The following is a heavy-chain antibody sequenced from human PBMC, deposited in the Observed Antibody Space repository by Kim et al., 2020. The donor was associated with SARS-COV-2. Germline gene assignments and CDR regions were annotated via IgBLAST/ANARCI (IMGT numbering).Heavy chain of an antibody. D-gene: IGHD2-2*01. J-gene: IGHJ3*02. CDR3: ASLPIVVVPAAVHDAFDI. V-gene: IGHV3-48*02. Sequence: GGSLRLSCAASGFTFSSYSMNWVRQAPGKGLEWVSYISSSSSTIYYADSVKGRFTISRDNAKNSLYLQMNSLRDEDTAVYYCASLPIVVVPAAVHDAFDIWGQGTMVTVSS. CDR2: ISSSSSTI. CDR1: GFTFSSYS.